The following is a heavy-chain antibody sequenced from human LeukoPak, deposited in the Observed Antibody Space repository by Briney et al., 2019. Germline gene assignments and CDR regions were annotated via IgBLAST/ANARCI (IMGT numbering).Heavy chain of an antibody. V-gene: IGHV3-20*04. CDR1: GFTFADYG. CDR2: INWNGGRT. CDR3: ARDLSGYVPGYFDY. Sequence: GGSLRLSCAASGFTFADYGMSWVRQAPGKGLEWVSGINWNGGRTGYADSVKGRFTISRDNAKNSLYLQMNSLRAEDTALYYCARDLSGYVPGYFDYWGQGTLVTVSS. D-gene: IGHD1-1*01. J-gene: IGHJ4*02.